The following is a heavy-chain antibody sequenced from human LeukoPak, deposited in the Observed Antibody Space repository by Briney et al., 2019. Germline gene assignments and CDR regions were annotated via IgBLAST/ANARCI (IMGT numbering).Heavy chain of an antibody. CDR3: ARVTGNYDFWSGVVY. J-gene: IGHJ4*02. CDR1: GYTFTGYY. Sequence: ASVKVSCKASGYTFTGYYMHWVRQAPGQGLEWMGWINPNSGGTNYAQKFQGRVTMTRDTSISTAYMELSRLRSDDTAVYYCARVTGNYDFWSGVVYWGQGTLVTVSS. CDR2: INPNSGGT. V-gene: IGHV1-2*02. D-gene: IGHD3-3*01.